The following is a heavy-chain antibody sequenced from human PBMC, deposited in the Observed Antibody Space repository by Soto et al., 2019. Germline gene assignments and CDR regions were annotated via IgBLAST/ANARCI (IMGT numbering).Heavy chain of an antibody. V-gene: IGHV4-61*01. CDR2: IYSSGST. Sequence: SETLSLTCTVSGGSVSSDTHYWSWIRQPPGKRLEWIGFIYSSGSTNYNPSLKSRVTMSVDTSKNQFSLKLRSVIVADTAVYHCARFVRSCSGTTCYTRADVWGPGTTVTVSS. CDR1: GGSVSSDTHY. CDR3: ARFVRSCSGTTCYTRADV. D-gene: IGHD2-2*02. J-gene: IGHJ6*02.